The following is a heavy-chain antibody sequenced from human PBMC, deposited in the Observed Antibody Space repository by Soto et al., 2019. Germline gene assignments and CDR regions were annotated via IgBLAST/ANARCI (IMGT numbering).Heavy chain of an antibody. Sequence: SETLSLTCTVSGGSISSCGYYWSWIRQHPGKGLEWIGYIYYSGSTYYNPSLKSRVTISVDTSKNQFSLKLSSVTAADTAVYYCARDRRIAVAGTSFGPRWFDPWGQGTLVTVSS. D-gene: IGHD6-19*01. CDR2: IYYSGST. J-gene: IGHJ5*02. V-gene: IGHV4-31*03. CDR3: ARDRRIAVAGTSFGPRWFDP. CDR1: GGSISSCGYY.